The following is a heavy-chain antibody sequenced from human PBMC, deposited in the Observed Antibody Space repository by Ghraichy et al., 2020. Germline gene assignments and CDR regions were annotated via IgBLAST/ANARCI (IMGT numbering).Heavy chain of an antibody. D-gene: IGHD3-22*01. Sequence: GGSLRLSCAASGFTVSSNYMSWVRQAPGKGLEWVSVIYSGGSTYYADSVKGRFTISRDNSKNTLYLQMNSLRAEDTAVYYCARGLGPYYYYGMDVWGQGTTVTVSS. J-gene: IGHJ6*02. CDR3: ARGLGPYYYYGMDV. CDR1: GFTVSSNY. V-gene: IGHV3-66*01. CDR2: IYSGGST.